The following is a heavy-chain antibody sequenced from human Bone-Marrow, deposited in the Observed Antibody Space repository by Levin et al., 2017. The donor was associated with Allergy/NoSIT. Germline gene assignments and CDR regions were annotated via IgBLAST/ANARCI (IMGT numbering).Heavy chain of an antibody. CDR1: GVTRNTYT. CDR2: INTNSGYV. J-gene: IGHJ6*02. V-gene: IGHV3-21*04. CDR3: ASRPTGSGGLDD. D-gene: IGHD1-1*01. Sequence: GGSLRLSCAVSGVTRNTYTLTWVRQPPGKGLEWVSSINTNSGYVHHGESVKGRFTISRDNSQKLVFLQMNRLRDEDPATYYRASRPTGSGGLDDWGHGTTVTGSS.